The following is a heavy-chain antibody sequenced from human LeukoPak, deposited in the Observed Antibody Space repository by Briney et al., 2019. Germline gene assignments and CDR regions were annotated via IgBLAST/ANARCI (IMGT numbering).Heavy chain of an antibody. CDR1: GYTFTSYA. CDR3: ARVSQGSGWYVPS. Sequence: ASVKVSCKASGYTFTSYAMHWVRQAPGQRLEWMGWINAGNGNTKYSQKFQGRVTITRDTSASTAYMELSSLRSEDTAVYYCARVSQGSGWYVPSWGQETLVTVSS. D-gene: IGHD6-19*01. V-gene: IGHV1-3*01. J-gene: IGHJ5*02. CDR2: INAGNGNT.